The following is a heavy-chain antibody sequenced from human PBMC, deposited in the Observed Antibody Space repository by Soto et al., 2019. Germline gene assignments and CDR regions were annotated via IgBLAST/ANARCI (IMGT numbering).Heavy chain of an antibody. Sequence: SETLSLTCPVSYGSISSYYLSLIRQHPCKLLELIGYIYYSGSTNYNPSLKSRVTISVDTSKNQFSLKLSSVTAADTAVYYCARDPHLSHYDILTGPDAFDIWGQGTMVT. CDR2: IYYSGST. J-gene: IGHJ3*02. CDR3: ARDPHLSHYDILTGPDAFDI. V-gene: IGHV4-59*12. D-gene: IGHD3-9*01. CDR1: YGSISSYY.